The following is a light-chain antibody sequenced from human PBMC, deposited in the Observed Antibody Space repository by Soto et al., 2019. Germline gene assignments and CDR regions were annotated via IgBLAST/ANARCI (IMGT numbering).Light chain of an antibody. CDR3: QQRSSWPLT. CDR1: ESVSSE. Sequence: EIVLTQSPATLSLSPGERATLSCRASESVSSELAWYQQKPGQAPRLLIYDASNRATGIPARFSGSGSGTDFTRTISSLEPEEFAVYYCQQRSSWPLTFGGGTKVEI. V-gene: IGKV3-11*01. CDR2: DAS. J-gene: IGKJ4*01.